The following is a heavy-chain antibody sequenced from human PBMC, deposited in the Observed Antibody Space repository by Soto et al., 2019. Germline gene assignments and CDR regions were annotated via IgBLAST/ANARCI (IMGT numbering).Heavy chain of an antibody. CDR2: MNPNSGNT. Sequence: QVPLVQSGAEVKKPGASVKVSCKASGYTFTSYDINWVRQATGQGLEWMGWMNPNSGNTGYAQKFQGRVTMTRNTSISTAYMELSSLRSEDTAVYYCARGSHYDFWSGYYDYYYMDVWGKGTTVTVSS. D-gene: IGHD3-3*01. CDR1: GYTFTSYD. CDR3: ARGSHYDFWSGYYDYYYMDV. V-gene: IGHV1-8*01. J-gene: IGHJ6*03.